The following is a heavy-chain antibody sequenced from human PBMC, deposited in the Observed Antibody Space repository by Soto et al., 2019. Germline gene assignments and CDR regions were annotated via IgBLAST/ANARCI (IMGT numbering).Heavy chain of an antibody. D-gene: IGHD5-12*01. V-gene: IGHV4-61*01. Sequence: SETLSLTCTVSGGSVSSGIYYWSWIRQPPGKGLEWIGYIYYSGITNYNPSLKSRVTISVDTSKNQFSLKLSSVTAADTAVYYCARLEMATMGYYYYGMDVWGQGTTVTVSS. CDR1: GGSVSSGIYY. CDR3: ARLEMATMGYYYYGMDV. CDR2: IYYSGIT. J-gene: IGHJ6*02.